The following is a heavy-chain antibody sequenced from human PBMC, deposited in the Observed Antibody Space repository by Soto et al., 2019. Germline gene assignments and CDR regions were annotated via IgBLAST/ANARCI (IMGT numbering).Heavy chain of an antibody. V-gene: IGHV3-23*01. J-gene: IGHJ4*02. CDR3: AKDRAVFEEGDFDY. Sequence: GSLILSCAASGFTFSSYAMSRVRQAPGKGLEWVSAISGSGGSTYYADSVKGRFTISRDNSKNTLYLQMNSLRAEDTAVYYCAKDRAVFEEGDFDYWGQGTLVTVSS. D-gene: IGHD3-3*01. CDR1: GFTFSSYA. CDR2: ISGSGGST.